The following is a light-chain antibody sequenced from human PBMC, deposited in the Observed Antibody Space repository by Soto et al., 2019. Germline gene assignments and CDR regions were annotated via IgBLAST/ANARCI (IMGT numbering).Light chain of an antibody. V-gene: IGKV1-33*01. CDR2: DAS. CDR1: QNIVNY. J-gene: IGKJ4*01. CDR3: QQYEELPLT. Sequence: DVQLTQSPSTLSASVGDRVAITCQASQNIVNYLNWFIHRPGKAPQLLISDASHLEPGVPSRFSGQRSWPDFTLIINNLQPDDFATYFCQQYEELPLTFGGGTRV.